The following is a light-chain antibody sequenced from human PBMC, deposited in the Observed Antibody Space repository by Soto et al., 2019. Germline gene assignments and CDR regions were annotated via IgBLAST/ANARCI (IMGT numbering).Light chain of an antibody. V-gene: IGLV2-14*01. J-gene: IGLJ1*01. CDR3: CSYTSSSTYV. Sequence: QSALTQPASVSGSPGQSITISCTGTSSDVGAYNYVSWFQQYPGKAPKLMIYDVSNRPSGVSNRFSGSKSGNTASLTISGLQAEDEADYYCCSYTSSSTYVFGTGTKLTGL. CDR1: SSDVGAYNY. CDR2: DVS.